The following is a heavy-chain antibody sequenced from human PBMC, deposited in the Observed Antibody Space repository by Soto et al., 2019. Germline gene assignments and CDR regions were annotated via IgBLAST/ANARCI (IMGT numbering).Heavy chain of an antibody. CDR1: GGTFSSYA. D-gene: IGHD3-22*01. CDR3: ARERKDYYDSSGLDY. V-gene: IGHV1-69*01. J-gene: IGHJ4*02. CDR2: IIPIFGTA. Sequence: QVQLVQSGAEVKKPGSSVKVSCKASGGTFSSYAISRVRQAPGQGLEWMGGIIPIFGTANYAQKFQGRVTITADESTSIAYMELSSLRSEDTAVYYCARERKDYYDSSGLDYWGQGTLVTVSS.